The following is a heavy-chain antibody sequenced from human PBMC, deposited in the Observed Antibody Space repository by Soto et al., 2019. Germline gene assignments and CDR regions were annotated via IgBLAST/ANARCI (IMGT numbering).Heavy chain of an antibody. CDR1: GGSFSGYY. CDR2: INHSGST. D-gene: IGHD1-26*01. CDR3: ARGLGPSDY. Sequence: SETLSLTCAVYGGSFSGYYWSWIRQPPGKGLEWIGEINHSGSTNYNPSLKSRVTISVDTSKNQFSLKLSSVTAADTAVYYCARGLGPSDYWGQGTLVTVSS. J-gene: IGHJ4*02. V-gene: IGHV4-34*01.